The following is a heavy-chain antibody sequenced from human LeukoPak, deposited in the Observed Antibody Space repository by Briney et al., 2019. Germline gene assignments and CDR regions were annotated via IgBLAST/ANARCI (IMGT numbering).Heavy chain of an antibody. CDR3: ARVPLSAPDAFDI. V-gene: IGHV1-2*02. Sequence: ASMKVSCKASGYTFTGYYMHWVRQAPGQGLEWMGWINPNSGGTNYAQKFQGRVTMTRDTSISTAYMELSRLRSDDTAVYYCARVPLSAPDAFDIWGQGTMVTVSS. CDR2: INPNSGGT. D-gene: IGHD6-19*01. CDR1: GYTFTGYY. J-gene: IGHJ3*02.